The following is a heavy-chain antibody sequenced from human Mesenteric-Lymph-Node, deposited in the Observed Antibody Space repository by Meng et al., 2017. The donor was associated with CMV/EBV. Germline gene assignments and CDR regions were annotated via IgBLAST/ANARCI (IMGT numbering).Heavy chain of an antibody. J-gene: IGHJ6*02. CDR3: AKGGYCSSSSCYRMDV. CDR1: GFTFSSYS. Sequence: GESLKISCAASGFTFSSYSMNWVRQAPGKGLEWVSSISSSSSYIYYADSVTGRFTISRDNSKNTLFLEMNSLRAEDTAVYYCAKGGYCSSSSCYRMDVWGQGTTVTVSS. V-gene: IGHV3-21*04. CDR2: ISSSSSYI. D-gene: IGHD2-2*01.